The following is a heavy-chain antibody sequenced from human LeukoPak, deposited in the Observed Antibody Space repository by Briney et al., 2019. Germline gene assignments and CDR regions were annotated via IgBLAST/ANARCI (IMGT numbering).Heavy chain of an antibody. Sequence: GGSLRLSCAASGFTFSTYAIHWVRQAPGKGLEWVAVISYDGTNKNYADSVKGRFTISRDNSKNTLYLQLNSLRAEDTAVYYCARDRLTTVTTFHFDYWGQGTLVTVSS. J-gene: IGHJ4*02. D-gene: IGHD4-17*01. CDR2: ISYDGTNK. CDR1: GFTFSTYA. V-gene: IGHV3-30*07. CDR3: ARDRLTTVTTFHFDY.